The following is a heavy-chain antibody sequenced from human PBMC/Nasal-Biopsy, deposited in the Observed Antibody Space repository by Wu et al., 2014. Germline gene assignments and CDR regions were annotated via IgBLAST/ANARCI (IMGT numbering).Heavy chain of an antibody. CDR1: GFSLTTRGEG. V-gene: IGHV2-5*02. Sequence: LVKPTQTLTLTCTFSGFSLTTRGEGVAWIRQPPGKALEWLALIYWDDDARYSPPLRSRLTVVKDTSKSQVVLTMTNMDVVDTATYYCAHYSLPNYDFPINYFDSWGQGALVTVSS. CDR2: IYWDDDA. J-gene: IGHJ4*02. D-gene: IGHD3-22*01. CDR3: AHYSLPNYDFPINYFDS.